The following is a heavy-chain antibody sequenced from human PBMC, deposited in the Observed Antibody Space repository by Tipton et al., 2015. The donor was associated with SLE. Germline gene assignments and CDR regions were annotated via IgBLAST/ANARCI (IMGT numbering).Heavy chain of an antibody. Sequence: TLSLTCTVSGGSMTTYSHYWGWIRQPPGKGLEWIGSVFYSGSTYYNPSLKNRVTISMDTSKSQFSLKMTSVTAADSAVYYCARGAPDYNWFDPWGQGTLVTVSS. D-gene: IGHD1-14*01. J-gene: IGHJ5*02. CDR1: GGSMTTYSHY. V-gene: IGHV4-39*07. CDR2: VFYSGST. CDR3: ARGAPDYNWFDP.